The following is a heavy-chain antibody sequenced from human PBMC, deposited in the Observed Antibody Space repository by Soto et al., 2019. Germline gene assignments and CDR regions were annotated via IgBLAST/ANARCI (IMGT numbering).Heavy chain of an antibody. D-gene: IGHD3-22*01. CDR2: ITSSSSYI. CDR1: GFTFSLYS. Sequence: VGSLRLSCAASGFTFSLYSMIWVRQAPGKGLEWVASITSSSSYIYYEDSLKGRFTISRDNAKNSLFLQLDSLRAEDTAVYFCVRARSTDSRPDYWGQGTLVTVSS. V-gene: IGHV3-21*01. J-gene: IGHJ4*02. CDR3: VRARSTDSRPDY.